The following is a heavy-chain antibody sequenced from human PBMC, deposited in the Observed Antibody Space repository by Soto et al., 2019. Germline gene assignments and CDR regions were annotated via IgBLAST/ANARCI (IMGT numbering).Heavy chain of an antibody. CDR3: AHRGGLSQATGSRYFDS. CDR1: GFSLSTRAVR. D-gene: IGHD6-13*01. J-gene: IGHJ4*02. Sequence: SGPTLVKPTQTLTLTCTFSGFSLSTRAVRVGWIRQPPGKALEWLALIYWSDERRYSPSLKSRLTITKDTSKNQVVLTMTNMDPVDTATYYCAHRGGLSQATGSRYFDSWGQGTLVTVSS. CDR2: IYWSDER. V-gene: IGHV2-5*01.